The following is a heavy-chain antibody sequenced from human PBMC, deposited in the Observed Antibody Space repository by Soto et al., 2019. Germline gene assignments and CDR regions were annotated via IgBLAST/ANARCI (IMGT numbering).Heavy chain of an antibody. D-gene: IGHD5-18*01. CDR2: VNPNSDKS. Sequence: QVQLVQSGSEVRWPGTSVKVSCQGSGYTFGDNDINWVRQASGQGLEWMGWVNPNSDKSGYAQKFRSWVKKTRVFFKNTAFMQLTSRTSEDTAVYYCARRARMGKQLWLPFDYGAQGTLVTVSS. J-gene: IGHJ4*02. V-gene: IGHV1-8*01. CDR1: GYTFGDND. CDR3: ARRARMGKQLWLPFDY.